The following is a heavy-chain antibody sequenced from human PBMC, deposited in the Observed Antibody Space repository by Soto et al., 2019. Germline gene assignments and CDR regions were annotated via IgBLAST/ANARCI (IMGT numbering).Heavy chain of an antibody. CDR3: ARDVSPGSSSLYLDAFDI. J-gene: IGHJ3*02. CDR2: IKKDGSKI. V-gene: IGHV3-7*05. CDR1: GFSFGSSW. D-gene: IGHD6-13*01. Sequence: EVQLVDSGGDLVQPGGSPRLSCAASGFSFGSSWMTWVRQAPGKGLEWVANIKKDGSKINYLDSVRGRFTVSRDNAKNSLYLEMNSLSAEDTALYYCARDVSPGSSSLYLDAFDIWGQGTMVTVSS.